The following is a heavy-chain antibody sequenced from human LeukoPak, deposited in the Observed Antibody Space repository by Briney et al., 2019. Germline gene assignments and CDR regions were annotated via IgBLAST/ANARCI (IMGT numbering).Heavy chain of an antibody. D-gene: IGHD3-22*01. V-gene: IGHV3-11*01. CDR1: GFTFSDYY. Sequence: GGSLRLSCAASGFTFSDYYMSWIRQAPGKGLEWVSYISSSGSTIYYADSVKGRFTISRDNAKNSLYLQMNSLRAEDTAVYYCARVRADKYNTYYYDSSGYRPYYFDYWGQGTLVTVSS. CDR2: ISSSGSTI. J-gene: IGHJ4*02. CDR3: ARVRADKYNTYYYDSSGYRPYYFDY.